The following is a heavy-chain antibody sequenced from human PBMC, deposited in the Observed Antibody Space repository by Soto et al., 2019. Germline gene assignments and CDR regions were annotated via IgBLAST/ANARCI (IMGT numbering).Heavy chain of an antibody. D-gene: IGHD1-1*01. CDR3: AKVFLQYWDGDYYYVMAF. Sequence: GGSLRLSCAASGFTFSSYGMHWVRQAPGKGLEWVAVISYDGSNKYYADSVKGRFTISRDNSKNTLYLEMNGLRAEDTAVYYCAKVFLQYWDGDYYYVMAFWAQGTTDTVSS. CDR1: GFTFSSYG. CDR2: ISYDGSNK. J-gene: IGHJ6*02. V-gene: IGHV3-30*18.